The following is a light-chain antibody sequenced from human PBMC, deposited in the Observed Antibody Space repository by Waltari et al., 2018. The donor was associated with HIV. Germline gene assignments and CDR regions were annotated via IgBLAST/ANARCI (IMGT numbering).Light chain of an antibody. J-gene: IGLJ2*01. Sequence: QSALIQPASVSGSPGQSLTMSCTGTSSDVGGYDYVSWYQQYPGKAPRLMIYDVNKRPSEVSDRFSGSKSGDTASLTISGLQTEDEAAYYCSSYSRTSGVVFGGGTTVTVL. CDR1: SSDVGGYDY. V-gene: IGLV2-14*03. CDR3: SSYSRTSGVV. CDR2: DVN.